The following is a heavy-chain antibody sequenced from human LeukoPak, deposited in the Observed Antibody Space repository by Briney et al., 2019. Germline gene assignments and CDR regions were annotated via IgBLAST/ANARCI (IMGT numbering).Heavy chain of an antibody. J-gene: IGHJ4*02. CDR1: GYTFTSYG. CDR3: AIGGSGNVV. D-gene: IGHD2-15*01. CDR2: INPSGGST. V-gene: IGHV1-46*01. Sequence: ASVKVSCKASGYTFTSYGISWVRQAPGQGLEWMGIINPSGGSTSYAQKFQGRVTMTRDTSTSTVYMELSSLRSEDTAVYYCAIGGSGNVVWGQGTLVTVSS.